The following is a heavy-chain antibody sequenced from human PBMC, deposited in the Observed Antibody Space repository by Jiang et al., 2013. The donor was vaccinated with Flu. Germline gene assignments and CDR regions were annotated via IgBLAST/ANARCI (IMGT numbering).Heavy chain of an antibody. Sequence: LLKPSETLSLTCTVSGGSISSYYWSWIRQPPGKGLEWIGYIYYSGSTNYNPSLKSRVTISVDTSKNQFSLKLSSVTAADTAVYYCARDHKSGWNFDLWGRGTLVTVSS. CDR3: ARDHKSGWNFDL. J-gene: IGHJ2*01. CDR1: GGSISSYY. V-gene: IGHV4-59*13. CDR2: IYYSGST.